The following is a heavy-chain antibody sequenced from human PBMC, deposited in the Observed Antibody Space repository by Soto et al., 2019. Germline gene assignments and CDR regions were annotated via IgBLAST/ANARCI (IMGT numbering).Heavy chain of an antibody. CDR1: GGSISSGGYY. D-gene: IGHD3-22*01. V-gene: IGHV4-31*03. Sequence: PSETLSLTCTVSGGSISSGGYYWSWIRQHPGKGLEWIGYIYYSGSTYYNPSLKSRVTISVDTSKNQFSLKLSSVTAADTAVYYCARVLPYYDSSGYYQNWYVDLWGRGTLVTVSS. CDR2: IYYSGST. J-gene: IGHJ2*01. CDR3: ARVLPYYDSSGYYQNWYVDL.